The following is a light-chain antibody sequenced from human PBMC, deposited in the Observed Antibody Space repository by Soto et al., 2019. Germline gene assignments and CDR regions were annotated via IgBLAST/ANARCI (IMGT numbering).Light chain of an antibody. CDR2: SNN. CDR3: AAWDDSLNGL. Sequence: QSVLTQPPSASGTPGQRVTISCSRSSSNIGSNTVNWYQQLPGTAPKLLIYSNNQRPSGVPDRFSGSKSGTSASLAISGLQSEDEADYYCAAWDDSLNGLFGGGTQLT. V-gene: IGLV1-44*01. J-gene: IGLJ2*01. CDR1: SSNIGSNT.